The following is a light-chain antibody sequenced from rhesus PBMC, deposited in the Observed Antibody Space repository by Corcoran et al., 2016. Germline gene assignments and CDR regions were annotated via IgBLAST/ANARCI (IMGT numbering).Light chain of an antibody. CDR1: QDIISW. J-gene: IGKJ2*01. V-gene: IGKV1-22*01. CDR2: KAS. Sequence: DIQMTQSPSSLSASVGDTVTITCRASQDIISWLAWYQQKPGKATKLLIYKASNLKSGVPSRFSGSGSGTDFTLTISSLQSEDFATYYCQHYGSRPLYSFGQGTKVEI. CDR3: QHYGSRPLYS.